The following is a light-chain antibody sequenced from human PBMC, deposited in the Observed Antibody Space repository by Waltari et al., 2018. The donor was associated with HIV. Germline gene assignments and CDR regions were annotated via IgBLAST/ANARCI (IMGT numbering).Light chain of an antibody. CDR2: DNS. Sequence: QSVLTQPPSVSGAPGQRVTISCTGSNSNIGAGYDIHWYQQLPGTAPKLLIHDNSNRPAGVPDRFSGSKSGTSASLAITGLQAEDEANYYCQSYDSSLSGWVFGGGTKLTVL. J-gene: IGLJ3*02. CDR3: QSYDSSLSGWV. CDR1: NSNIGAGYD. V-gene: IGLV1-40*01.